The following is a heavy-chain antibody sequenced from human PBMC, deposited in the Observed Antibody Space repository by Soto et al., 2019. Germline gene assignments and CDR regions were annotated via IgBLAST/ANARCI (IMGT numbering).Heavy chain of an antibody. Sequence: PGGSLRLSCAASGFTFSSYGMHWVRQAPGKGLEWVAVISYDGSNKYYADSVKGRFTISRDNSKNTLYLQMNSLRAEDTAVYYCAKDLSPRNSGYDPGPFDYWGQGTLVTVSS. V-gene: IGHV3-30*18. CDR1: GFTFSSYG. CDR2: ISYDGSNK. J-gene: IGHJ4*02. D-gene: IGHD5-12*01. CDR3: AKDLSPRNSGYDPGPFDY.